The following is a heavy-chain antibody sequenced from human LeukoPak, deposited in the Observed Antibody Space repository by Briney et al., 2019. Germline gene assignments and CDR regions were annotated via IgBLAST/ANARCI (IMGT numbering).Heavy chain of an antibody. CDR3: ARISSFYSFDY. Sequence: GSLRLSCAASGFTFSHYTIYWVRQAPGKGLEWVAFISHDGSDKYYADSVRGRFIISRDNSKNTLFVQMNSLRDDDTAVYSCARISSFYSFDYWGQGTLVTVSS. CDR1: GFTFSHYT. V-gene: IGHV3-30*04. J-gene: IGHJ4*02. CDR2: ISHDGSDK.